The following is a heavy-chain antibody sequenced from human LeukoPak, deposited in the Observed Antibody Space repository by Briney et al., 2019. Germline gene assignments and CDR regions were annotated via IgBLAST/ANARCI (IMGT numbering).Heavy chain of an antibody. CDR1: GGSFSGYY. D-gene: IGHD3-10*01. J-gene: IGHJ4*02. V-gene: IGHV4-34*01. CDR2: INHSGST. Sequence: PSETLSLTCAVYGGSFSGYYWSWIRQPPGKGLEWIGEINHSGSTNYNPSLKSRVTISVDTSKNQFSLNLSSVTAADTAVYYCARHNRKVLLWFGDLIEQTDFDYWGQGTLVTVSS. CDR3: ARHNRKVLLWFGDLIEQTDFDY.